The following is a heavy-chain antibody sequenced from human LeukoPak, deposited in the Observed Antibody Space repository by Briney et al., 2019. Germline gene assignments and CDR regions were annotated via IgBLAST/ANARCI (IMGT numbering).Heavy chain of an antibody. D-gene: IGHD1-26*01. J-gene: IGHJ4*02. CDR3: ARHDDRYSYIDC. Sequence: SETLSLTCNVSGGSISSSSYYWGWIRQPPGKGLEWIGSISYSGSTYYNPSLKSRATISVDTSKNHFSLKRGSVTAADTAVYYCARHDDRYSYIDCWGEGTLVSVSS. CDR1: GGSISSSSYY. CDR2: ISYSGST. V-gene: IGHV4-39*01.